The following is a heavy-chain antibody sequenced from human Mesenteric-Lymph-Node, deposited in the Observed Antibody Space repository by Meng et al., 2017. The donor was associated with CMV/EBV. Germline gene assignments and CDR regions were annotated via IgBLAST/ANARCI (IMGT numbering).Heavy chain of an antibody. CDR2: INHSGST. CDR1: GGSFSGYY. CDR3: ARGSSYDILTGYFDY. V-gene: IGHV4-34*01. D-gene: IGHD3-9*01. J-gene: IGHJ4*02. Sequence: QVQLHQWGEGLLKPSETLSVTWAVYGGSFSGYYWNWIRQSPEKGLEWIGEINHSGSTTYNPSFTSRIIISVDTSTNQISLNMSSVTAADTAVYYCARGSSYDILTGYFDYWGQGALVTVSS.